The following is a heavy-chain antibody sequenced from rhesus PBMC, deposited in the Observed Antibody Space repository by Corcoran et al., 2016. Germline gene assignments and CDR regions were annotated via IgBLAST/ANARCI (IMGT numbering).Heavy chain of an antibody. Sequence: QVQLQGSGPAVVKPSETLSLTCVVSGGSISSSHWWSWIRQSPGKGLEGIGGIYGSGGRTESSPSLQSRVTISIDTSKNQFSLKLSSVTAADTAVYYCAKTSRNDAYFEFWGQGALVTVSS. CDR3: AKTSRNDAYFEF. J-gene: IGHJ1*01. D-gene: IGHD1-14*01. CDR1: GGSISSSHW. V-gene: IGHV4-93*02. CDR2: IYGSGGRT.